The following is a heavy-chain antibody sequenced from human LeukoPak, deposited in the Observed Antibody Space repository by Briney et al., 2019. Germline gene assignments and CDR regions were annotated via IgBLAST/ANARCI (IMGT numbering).Heavy chain of an antibody. J-gene: IGHJ1*01. D-gene: IGHD1-26*01. CDR1: GFTFSSYG. V-gene: IGHV3-30*18. CDR2: ISYDGSNK. Sequence: GGSLRLSCAASGFTFSSYGMHWVRQAPGKGLEWVAVISYDGSNKYYADSVKGRFTISRDNSKNTLYLQMNSLRPEDTAVYYCAKDRALGSGSYYAVLSYFQHWGQGTLVTVSS. CDR3: AKDRALGSGSYYAVLSYFQH.